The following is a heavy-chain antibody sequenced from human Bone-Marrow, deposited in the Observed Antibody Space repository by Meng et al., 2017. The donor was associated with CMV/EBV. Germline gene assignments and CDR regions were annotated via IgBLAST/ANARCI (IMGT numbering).Heavy chain of an antibody. Sequence: SETLSLTCTVSGGSISSYYWSWIRQPPGKGLEWIGEIYHSGSTNYNPSLKSRVTISVDKSKNLFSLKLSSVTAADTAVYYCASRRGYSGYDRRGGWFDPWGQGTLVTVSS. CDR3: ASRRGYSGYDRRGGWFDP. V-gene: IGHV4-59*12. J-gene: IGHJ5*02. D-gene: IGHD5-12*01. CDR2: IYHSGST. CDR1: GGSISSYY.